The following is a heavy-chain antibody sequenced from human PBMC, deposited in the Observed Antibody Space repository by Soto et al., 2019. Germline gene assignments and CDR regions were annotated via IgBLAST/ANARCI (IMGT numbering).Heavy chain of an antibody. D-gene: IGHD5-12*01. CDR2: IHYTGST. CDR1: GGSTSSGGYY. Sequence: QVQLQESGPGLVMPSQTLSLTCTVSGGSTSSGGYYWSWIRQHPGKGLEWIGYIHYTGSTYYNPSLKSRVTKSADTSKNQFSLKVNSVTAADTAVYYCASARRDGYNYFDSWGQGTLVTVPS. J-gene: IGHJ4*02. V-gene: IGHV4-31*03. CDR3: ASARRDGYNYFDS.